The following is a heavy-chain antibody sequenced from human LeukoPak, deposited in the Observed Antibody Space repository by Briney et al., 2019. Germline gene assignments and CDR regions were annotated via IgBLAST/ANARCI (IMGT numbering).Heavy chain of an antibody. J-gene: IGHJ4*02. CDR2: ISSSGSTI. CDR3: ARLEYSDFDY. Sequence: QPGGSLRLSCAASGFTFSSYEMNWVRQAPGKGLEWVSYISSSGSTIYYADSVKGRFTIPRDNAKNSLYLQMNSLRAEDTAVYYCARLEYSDFDYWGQGTLVTVSS. CDR1: GFTFSSYE. V-gene: IGHV3-48*03. D-gene: IGHD6-6*01.